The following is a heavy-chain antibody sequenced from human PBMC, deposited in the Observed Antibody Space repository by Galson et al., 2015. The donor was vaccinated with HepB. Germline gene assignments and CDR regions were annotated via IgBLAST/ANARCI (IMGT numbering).Heavy chain of an antibody. D-gene: IGHD1-1*01. J-gene: IGHJ6*03. CDR1: GHTFTSYG. CDR2: ISAYNGNT. CDR3: ARRSFLSLERRNYYYYMDV. V-gene: IGHV1-18*01. Sequence: SVKVSCKASGHTFTSYGISWVRQAPGQGLEWMGWISAYNGNTNYAQKLQGRVTMTTDTSTSTAYMELRSLRSDDTAVYYCARRSFLSLERRNYYYYMDVWGKGTTVTVSS.